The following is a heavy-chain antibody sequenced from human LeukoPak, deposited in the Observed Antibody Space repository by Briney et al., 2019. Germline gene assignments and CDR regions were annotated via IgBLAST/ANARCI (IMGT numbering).Heavy chain of an antibody. Sequence: SETLSLTCTVSGGSISSGDYYWSWIRQPPGKGLEWIGYIYYSGSTNYNPSLKSRVTISVDASKNQFSLKLSSVTAADTAVYYCAREDSGSYRDWGQGTLVTVSS. J-gene: IGHJ4*02. CDR2: IYYSGST. CDR3: AREDSGSYRD. CDR1: GGSISSGDYY. V-gene: IGHV4-61*08. D-gene: IGHD1-26*01.